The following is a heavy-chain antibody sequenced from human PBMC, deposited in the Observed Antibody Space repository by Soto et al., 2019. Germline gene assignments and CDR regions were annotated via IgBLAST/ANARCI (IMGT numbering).Heavy chain of an antibody. CDR2: ISGSGGST. CDR3: LITMVREIPPDP. CDR1: GFTFSSYA. J-gene: IGHJ5*02. D-gene: IGHD3-10*01. Sequence: PGGSLRLSCAASGFTFSSYAMSWVRQAPGKGLEWVSAISGSGGSTYYADSVKGRFTISRDNSKNTLYLQMNSLRAEDTAVYYCLITMVREIPPDPWGQGTLVTVSS. V-gene: IGHV3-23*01.